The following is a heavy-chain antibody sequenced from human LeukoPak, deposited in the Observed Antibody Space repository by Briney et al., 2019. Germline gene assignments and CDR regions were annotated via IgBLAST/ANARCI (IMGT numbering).Heavy chain of an antibody. J-gene: IGHJ4*02. CDR2: IYSWGST. CDR3: AREQSSTVTTYFDY. CDR1: VFTVSSNY. D-gene: IGHD4-17*01. V-gene: IGHV3-53*01. Sequence: GGSLRLPCAASVFTVSSNYMIWVRQAPGKGLEWVSVIYSWGSTYYADSVRGRFTISRDNSKNTLYLQMNSLRAEDTAVYYCAREQSSTVTTYFDYWGQGTLVTVSS.